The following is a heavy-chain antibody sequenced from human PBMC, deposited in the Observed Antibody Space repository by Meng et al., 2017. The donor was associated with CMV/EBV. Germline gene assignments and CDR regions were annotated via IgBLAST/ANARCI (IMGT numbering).Heavy chain of an antibody. D-gene: IGHD6-13*01. CDR2: ISSSSSTI. V-gene: IGHV3-48*04. CDR3: AKAFSASWYREYYDD. Sequence: GGSLRLSCAASGFTFSSYSMNWVRQAPGKGLEWVSYISSSSSTIYYADSVKGRFTISRDNAKNSLYLQMNSLRAEDTALYYCAKAFSASWYREYYDDWGQGTLVTVSS. J-gene: IGHJ4*02. CDR1: GFTFSSYS.